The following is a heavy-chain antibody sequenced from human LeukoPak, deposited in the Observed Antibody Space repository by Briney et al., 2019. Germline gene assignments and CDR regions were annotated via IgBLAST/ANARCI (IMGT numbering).Heavy chain of an antibody. J-gene: IGHJ5*02. CDR1: GGSISSRDYY. Sequence: PSETLSLTCTVSGGSISSRDYYWSWIRQPAGKGLEWIGRIYTSGSTNYNPSLKSRVTMSVDTSKNQFSLKLSSVTAADTAVYCCARGPSYYDILTGYYWAWFDPWGQGTLVTVSS. V-gene: IGHV4-61*02. CDR3: ARGPSYYDILTGYYWAWFDP. CDR2: IYTSGST. D-gene: IGHD3-9*01.